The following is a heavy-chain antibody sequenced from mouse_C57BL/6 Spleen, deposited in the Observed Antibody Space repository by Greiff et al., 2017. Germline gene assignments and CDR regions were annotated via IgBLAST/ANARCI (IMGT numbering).Heavy chain of an antibody. V-gene: IGHV3-6*01. CDR3: ARDPHYYAMDY. J-gene: IGHJ4*01. Sequence: ESGPGLVKPSQSLSLTCSVTGYSITSGYYWNWIRQFPGNKLEWMGYISYDGSNNYNPSLKNRISITRDTSKNQFFLKLNSVTTEDTATYYCARDPHYYAMDYWGQGTSVTVSS. CDR2: ISYDGSN. CDR1: GYSITSGYY.